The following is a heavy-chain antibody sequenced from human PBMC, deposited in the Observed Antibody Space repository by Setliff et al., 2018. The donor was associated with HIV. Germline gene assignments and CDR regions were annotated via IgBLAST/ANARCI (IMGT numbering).Heavy chain of an antibody. CDR1: GYTLTELS. J-gene: IGHJ3*02. D-gene: IGHD3-22*01. V-gene: IGHV1-24*01. Sequence: ASVKVSCKVSGYTLTELSMHWVRQAPGKGLEWMANFDPEDGETFYAQKFQGRVTMTGNTSISTAYMELSSLRSEDTAVYYCARGGGGYYYVGAVDIWGQGTVVTVSS. CDR3: ARGGGGYYYVGAVDI. CDR2: FDPEDGET.